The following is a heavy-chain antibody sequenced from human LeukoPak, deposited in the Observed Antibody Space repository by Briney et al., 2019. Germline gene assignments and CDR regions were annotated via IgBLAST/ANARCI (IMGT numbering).Heavy chain of an antibody. CDR3: AKLVTHFDN. J-gene: IGHJ4*02. Sequence: GGSLTLFRAASGFTFSSYAMSSVRQPPGKGLEWVSIIGGSGGNTYYVDSVKGRFTISRDNPKNTLYMQMTTLRSEATAVYYCAKLVTHFDNWGQGTLVTVSS. D-gene: IGHD4-23*01. V-gene: IGHV3-23*01. CDR2: IGGSGGNT. CDR1: GFTFSSYA.